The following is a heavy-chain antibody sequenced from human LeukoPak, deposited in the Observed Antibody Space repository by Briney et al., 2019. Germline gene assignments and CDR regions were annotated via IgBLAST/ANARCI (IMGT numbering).Heavy chain of an antibody. D-gene: IGHD1-26*01. Sequence: PGGSLRLSCAASGFTVSSNYMSWVRQAPGKGLEWVSVIYSGGSTYYADSVKGRFTISRDNAKNSLYLQMNSLRAEDTAVYYCARGDSGSYYFDYWGQGTLVTVSS. CDR3: ARGDSGSYYFDY. CDR1: GFTVSSNY. J-gene: IGHJ4*02. V-gene: IGHV3-66*01. CDR2: IYSGGST.